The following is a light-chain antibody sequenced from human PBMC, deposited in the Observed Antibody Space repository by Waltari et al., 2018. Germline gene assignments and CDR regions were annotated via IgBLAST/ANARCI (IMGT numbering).Light chain of an antibody. CDR1: SSDIGPYNY. V-gene: IGLV2-14*01. CDR2: EVF. CDR3: SSYTSSSSVV. J-gene: IGLJ2*01. Sequence: QSALTQPASVSGSPGQSTTISCTGTSSDIGPYNYVSWYQQFPGKAPKLIIYEVFKRPSGISDRLSGSKAGNTASLTISGLQAEDEADYYCSSYTSSSSVVFGGGTKLAVL.